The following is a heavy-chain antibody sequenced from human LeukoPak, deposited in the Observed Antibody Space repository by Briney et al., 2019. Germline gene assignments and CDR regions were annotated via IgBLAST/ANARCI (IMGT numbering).Heavy chain of an antibody. CDR2: ISSSGSTI. V-gene: IGHV3-11*04. D-gene: IGHD5-24*01. J-gene: IGHJ4*02. Sequence: NPGGSLRLSCAASGFTFSDYSMSWIRQAPGKGLEWVSYISSSGSTIYYADSVKGRFTISRDNAKNSLYLQMNSLRAEDTAVYSCARLEAGRWLQKPLDYWGQGTLVTVSS. CDR3: ARLEAGRWLQKPLDY. CDR1: GFTFSDYS.